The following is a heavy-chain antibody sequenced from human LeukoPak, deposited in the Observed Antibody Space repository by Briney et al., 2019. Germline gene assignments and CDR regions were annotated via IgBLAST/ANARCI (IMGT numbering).Heavy chain of an antibody. CDR3: ARERPTTVTTYDAFDI. J-gene: IGHJ3*02. Sequence: SQTLSLTCTVSGGSISSGSYYWSWIRQPAGKELEWIGRIYTSGSTNYNPSLKSRVTISLDTSKNQFSLKLSSVTAADTAVYYCARERPTTVTTYDAFDIWGQGTMVTVSS. V-gene: IGHV4-61*02. CDR1: GGSISSGSYY. D-gene: IGHD4-17*01. CDR2: IYTSGST.